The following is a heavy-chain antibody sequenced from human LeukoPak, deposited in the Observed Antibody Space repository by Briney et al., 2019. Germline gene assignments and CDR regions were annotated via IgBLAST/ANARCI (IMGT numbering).Heavy chain of an antibody. CDR1: GGSISSGSYY. J-gene: IGHJ3*01. Sequence: SETLSLTCTVSGGSISSGSYYWSWIRQPAGKGLEWIGRIYTSGSTNYNPSLKSRVTISVDTSRNQFSLKLSSVTAADTAVYYCARDLGSSPVWGQGTMVTVSS. V-gene: IGHV4-61*02. CDR2: IYTSGST. CDR3: ARDLGSSPV. D-gene: IGHD6-13*01.